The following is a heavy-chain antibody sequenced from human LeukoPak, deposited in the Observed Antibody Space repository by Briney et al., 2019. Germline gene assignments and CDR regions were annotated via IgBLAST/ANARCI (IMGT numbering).Heavy chain of an antibody. CDR2: VSYDGSHQ. D-gene: IGHD3-22*01. CDR1: GFTFSAFG. V-gene: IGHV3-33*06. CDR3: ANFNGLDTSGYYHY. J-gene: IGHJ4*02. Sequence: GGSLRLSCAASGFTFSAFGMHWVRQAPGKGLEWVALVSYDGSHQYYADSVKGRFTISRDNSKSTLSLQMNSLRVEDTAVYYCANFNGLDTSGYYHYWSQGTLVTVSS.